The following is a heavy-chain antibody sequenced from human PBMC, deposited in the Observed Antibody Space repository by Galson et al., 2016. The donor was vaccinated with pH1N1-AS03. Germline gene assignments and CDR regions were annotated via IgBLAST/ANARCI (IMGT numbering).Heavy chain of an antibody. J-gene: IGHJ3*02. CDR1: GGSFSSYT. D-gene: IGHD3-10*01. Sequence: SVKVSCKGSGGSFSSYTFSWVRQAPGQGLEWMGRIIPLLRLANYAQKFQGRVTITADKSTSTVYMELSRLRSDDTAVYFCSRESESYSNTMAFDIWGQGGMVTVSS. CDR3: SRESESYSNTMAFDI. CDR2: IIPLLRLA. V-gene: IGHV1-69*04.